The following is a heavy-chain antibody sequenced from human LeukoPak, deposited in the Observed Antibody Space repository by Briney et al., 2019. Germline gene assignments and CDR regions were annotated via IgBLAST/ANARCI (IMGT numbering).Heavy chain of an antibody. CDR3: AGYYGDYSDAFDI. CDR2: ISGSGGST. CDR1: GFTFSSYA. D-gene: IGHD4-17*01. V-gene: IGHV3-23*01. J-gene: IGHJ3*02. Sequence: GGSLRLSCAATGFTFSSYAMTWVRQAPGKGLEWVSAISGSGGSTYYADSVKGRFTISRDNSKNTLYLQMNSLRAEDTAVYYCAGYYGDYSDAFDIWGQGTMVTVSS.